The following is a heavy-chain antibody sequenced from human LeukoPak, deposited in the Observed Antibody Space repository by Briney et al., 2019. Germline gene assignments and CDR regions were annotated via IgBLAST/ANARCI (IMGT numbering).Heavy chain of an antibody. CDR2: ISYDGSNK. CDR1: GFTFSSYA. J-gene: IGHJ6*02. V-gene: IGHV3-30-3*01. Sequence: GRSLRLSCAASGFTFSSYAMHWVRQAPGKGLEWVAVISYDGSNKYYADSVKGRFTISRDNSKNTLYLQINSLRAEDTAVYYCARGFLGGNPWDYGMDVWGQGTRVTVSS. CDR3: ARGFLGGNPWDYGMDV. D-gene: IGHD4-23*01.